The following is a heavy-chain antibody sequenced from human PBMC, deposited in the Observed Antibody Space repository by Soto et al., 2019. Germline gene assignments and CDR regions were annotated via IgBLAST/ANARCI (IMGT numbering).Heavy chain of an antibody. V-gene: IGHV4-30-4*01. CDR2: IYYSGST. CDR1: GGSISSGDYY. Sequence: PSETLSLTCTVSGGSISSGDYYWSWIRQPPGKGLEWMGDIYYSGSTYYNPSLKSRVTLSVDTSKNQFSLKLSSVTAADTAVYYCARAHIPPPYSSSSGGRGTGFDPWGQGTLVTVSS. CDR3: ARAHIPPPYSSSSGGRGTGFDP. J-gene: IGHJ5*02. D-gene: IGHD6-6*01.